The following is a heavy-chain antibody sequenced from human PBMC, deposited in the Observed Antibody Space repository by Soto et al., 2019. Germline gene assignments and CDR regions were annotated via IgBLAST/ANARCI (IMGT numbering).Heavy chain of an antibody. CDR3: ARVVVTAHSDYFDY. V-gene: IGHV3-30-3*01. Sequence: QVQLVESGRGVVQPGRSLRLSCAASGFTFSSYAMHWVRQAPGKGLEWVAVISYDGSNKYYADSVKGRFTISRDNXXNTLYLQMNSLRADDTAVYYCARVVVTAHSDYFDYWGQGTLVTVSS. CDR1: GFTFSSYA. J-gene: IGHJ4*02. D-gene: IGHD2-21*02. CDR2: ISYDGSNK.